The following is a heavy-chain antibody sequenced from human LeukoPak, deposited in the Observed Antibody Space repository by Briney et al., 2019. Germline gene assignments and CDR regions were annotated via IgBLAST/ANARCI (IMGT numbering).Heavy chain of an antibody. CDR1: GFTVSNNY. CDR2: ISSSSSTI. CDR3: ARGWSGWFGELIAFDI. Sequence: TGGSLRLSCAASGFTVSNNYMTWVRQAPGKGLEWVSYISSSSSTIYYADSVKGRFTISRDNAKNSLYLQMNSLRAEDTAVYYCARGWSGWFGELIAFDIWGQGTMVTVSS. V-gene: IGHV3-48*04. J-gene: IGHJ3*02. D-gene: IGHD3-10*01.